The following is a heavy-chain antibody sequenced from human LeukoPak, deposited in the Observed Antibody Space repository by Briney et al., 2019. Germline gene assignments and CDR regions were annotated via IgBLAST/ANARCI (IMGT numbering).Heavy chain of an antibody. J-gene: IGHJ5*02. V-gene: IGHV4-39*01. CDR3: ARRKRIAVAAPRGTPSYNWFDP. Sequence: KPSETLSLTCTVSGVSISSSSYYWGWIRQPPGKGLEWIGRIYYSGSTYYNPSLKSRVTISVDTSKNQFSLKLSSVTAADTAVYYCARRKRIAVAAPRGTPSYNWFDPWGQGTLVTVSS. D-gene: IGHD6-19*01. CDR2: IYYSGST. CDR1: GVSISSSSYY.